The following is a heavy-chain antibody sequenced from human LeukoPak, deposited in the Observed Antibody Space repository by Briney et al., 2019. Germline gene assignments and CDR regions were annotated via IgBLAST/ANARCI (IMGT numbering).Heavy chain of an antibody. CDR3: ARVPLDGQKAFDI. D-gene: IGHD2-2*03. Sequence: GGSLRLSCAASGFTVSSNYMSWVRQAPGKGLEWVGRTRNKANSYITEYAASVKGRFTISRDDSKNSLYLQMNSLKTEDTAVYYCARVPLDGQKAFDIWGQGTMVAVSS. V-gene: IGHV3-72*01. CDR2: TRNKANSYIT. CDR1: GFTVSSNY. J-gene: IGHJ3*02.